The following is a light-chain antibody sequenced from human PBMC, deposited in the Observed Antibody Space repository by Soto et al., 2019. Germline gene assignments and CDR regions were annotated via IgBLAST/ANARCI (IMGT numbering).Light chain of an antibody. Sequence: DIVMTQSPLSLPVTPGEPASISCRSSQSLLHSNGYNYLDWYLQKPGQSQQLLIYLGYNRASGVHDRFSGSGSGTDFTLTISSLQPEDFATYYCLQDYNYPRTVGQGTKVDIK. CDR2: LGY. CDR3: LQDYNYPRT. V-gene: IGKV2-28*01. J-gene: IGKJ1*01. CDR1: QSLLHSNGYNY.